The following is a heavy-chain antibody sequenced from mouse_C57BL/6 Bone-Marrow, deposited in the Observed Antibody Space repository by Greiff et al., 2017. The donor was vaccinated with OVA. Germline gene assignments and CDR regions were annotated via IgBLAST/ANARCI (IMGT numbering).Heavy chain of an antibody. V-gene: IGHV1-58*01. CDR1: GYTFTSYG. J-gene: IGHJ1*03. CDR3: ANFYYFGGYFDV. CDR2: IYIGNGYT. Sequence: EVKLMESGAELVRPGSSVKMSCKTSGYTFTSYGINWVKQRPGQCLEWIGYIYIGNGYTEYNEKFKGKATLTSDTSSSTAYMQLSSLTSEDSAIYFCANFYYFGGYFDVWGTGTTVTVSS. D-gene: IGHD1-1*01.